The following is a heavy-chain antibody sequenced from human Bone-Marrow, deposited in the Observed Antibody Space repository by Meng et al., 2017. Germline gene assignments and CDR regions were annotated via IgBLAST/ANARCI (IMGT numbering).Heavy chain of an antibody. CDR3: ARDGNGGFDY. V-gene: IGHV3-7*01. CDR1: GFTFSRHW. D-gene: IGHD1-1*01. CDR2: IKQDGSDK. J-gene: IGHJ4*02. Sequence: GESLKISCAASGFTFSRHWMSWVRQAPGKGLEWVANIKQDGSDKYYVDSVKGRFTISRDNAKNSLFLRMNSPRVEDTAVYYCARDGNGGFDYWGQGTLVTVSS.